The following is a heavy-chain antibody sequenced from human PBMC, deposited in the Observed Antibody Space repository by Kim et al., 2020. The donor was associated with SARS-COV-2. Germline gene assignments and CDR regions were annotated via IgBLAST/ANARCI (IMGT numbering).Heavy chain of an antibody. V-gene: IGHV3-53*01. CDR2: IYTGATT. D-gene: IGHD2-21*02. CDR1: GFFVSNTY. CDR3: ARLGPVTANYYYGMDV. Sequence: GGSLRLSCAASGFFVSNTYLSWVRQAPGKGLEWVSAIYTGATTYYADSVRGRFTISRDNSRNTVYLQMNSLRAEDTAVYYCARLGPVTANYYYGMDVWGQGTTVTVSS. J-gene: IGHJ6*02.